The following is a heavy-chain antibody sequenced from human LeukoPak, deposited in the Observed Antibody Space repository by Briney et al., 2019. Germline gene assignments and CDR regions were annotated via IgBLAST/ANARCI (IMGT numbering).Heavy chain of an antibody. J-gene: IGHJ4*02. CDR3: AKGGAVDDFWSGYPLYYFDY. CDR2: IRYDGSNK. CDR1: GFTFSSYG. D-gene: IGHD3-3*01. V-gene: IGHV3-30*02. Sequence: PGGSLRLSCAASGFTFSSYGMHWVRQAPGKGLEWVAFIRYDGSNKYYADSVKGRFTISRDNSKNTLYLQMNSLRAEDTAVYYCAKGGAVDDFWSGYPLYYFDYWGQGTLVTVSS.